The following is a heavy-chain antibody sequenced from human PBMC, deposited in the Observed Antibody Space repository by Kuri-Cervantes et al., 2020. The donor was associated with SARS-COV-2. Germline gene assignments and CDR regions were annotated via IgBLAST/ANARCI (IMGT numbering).Heavy chain of an antibody. CDR2: ISSSSSYI. CDR3: ARDGGQLWLHYYYYYMDV. V-gene: IGHV3-21*05. Sequence: GESLKISCAASGFTFSSYNMNWVRQAPGKGLEWVSYISSSSSYIYYADSVKGRFTISRDNAKNSLYLQMNSLRAEDTAVYYCARDGGQLWLHYYYYYMDVWGKGTTVTVSS. D-gene: IGHD5-18*01. CDR1: GFTFSSYN. J-gene: IGHJ6*03.